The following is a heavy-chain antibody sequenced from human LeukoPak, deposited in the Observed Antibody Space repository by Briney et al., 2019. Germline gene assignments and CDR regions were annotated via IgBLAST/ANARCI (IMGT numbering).Heavy chain of an antibody. J-gene: IGHJ4*02. CDR1: GFTFSSYA. CDR3: ARVHDTTGYYHYFDS. Sequence: GGSLRLSCAASGFTFSSYAMSWVRQALGKGLEWVSAISGSGGSTYYADSVKGRFTISRDNSKNTLYLQMNNPRVEDTAIYYCARVHDTTGYYHYFDSWGQGTLVTVSS. D-gene: IGHD3-9*01. CDR2: ISGSGGST. V-gene: IGHV3-23*01.